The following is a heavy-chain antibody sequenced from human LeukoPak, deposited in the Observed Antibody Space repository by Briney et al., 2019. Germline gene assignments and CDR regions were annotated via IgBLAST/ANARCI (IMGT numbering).Heavy chain of an antibody. CDR1: GGTFSSYA. D-gene: IGHD4-17*01. Sequence: ASVKVSCKASGGTFSSYAISWVRQAPGQGLEWMGGIIPIFGTANYAQKFQGRVTITADESTNTAYMELSSLRSEDTAVYYCARDRRVNDYGDYGEDYYYYYMDVWGKGTTVTVSS. CDR2: IIPIFGTA. V-gene: IGHV1-69*13. CDR3: ARDRRVNDYGDYGEDYYYYYMDV. J-gene: IGHJ6*03.